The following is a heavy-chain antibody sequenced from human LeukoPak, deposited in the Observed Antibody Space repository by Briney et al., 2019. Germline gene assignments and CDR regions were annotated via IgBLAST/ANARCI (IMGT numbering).Heavy chain of an antibody. J-gene: IGHJ4*02. CDR1: GFTFSNYW. CDR2: IKEDGSEK. Sequence: PGGSLRLSCAASGFTFSNYWMSWVRQAPGKGLEWVANIKEDGSEKYYVDSVKGRFTISRDNAKNSLSLQVNSLRAEDTAVYYCARGGAARPDYWGQGTLVTVSS. CDR3: ARGGAARPDY. V-gene: IGHV3-7*04. D-gene: IGHD6-6*01.